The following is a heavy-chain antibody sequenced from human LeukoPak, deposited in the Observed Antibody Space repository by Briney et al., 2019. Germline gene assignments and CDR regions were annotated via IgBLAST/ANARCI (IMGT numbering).Heavy chain of an antibody. Sequence: GASVKVSCKASGYTFTSYDINWVRQATGQGLEWMGWMNPNSGNTGYAQKFQGRVTMTRNTSISTAYMELSSLRSEDTAVYYCARGRQQLRGVYFDYWGQGTLVTVSS. D-gene: IGHD6-13*01. CDR2: MNPNSGNT. CDR3: ARGRQQLRGVYFDY. V-gene: IGHV1-8*01. J-gene: IGHJ4*02. CDR1: GYTFTSYD.